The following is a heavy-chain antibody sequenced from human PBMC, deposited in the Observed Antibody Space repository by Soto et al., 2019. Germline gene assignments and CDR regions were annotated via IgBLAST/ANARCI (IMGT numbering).Heavy chain of an antibody. V-gene: IGHV3-30-3*01. CDR1: GFNFSSYA. J-gene: IGHJ4*02. D-gene: IGHD6-13*01. Sequence: QVQLVESGGGVVQPGRSLRLSCAASGFNFSSYAMHWVRQAPGKGLEWVAVISYDGSNKYYADSVKGRFTISRDNSKNTLYLQMNSLRAEDTAVYYCARDPAAGIVYGTFDYWGQGTLVTVSS. CDR2: ISYDGSNK. CDR3: ARDPAAGIVYGTFDY.